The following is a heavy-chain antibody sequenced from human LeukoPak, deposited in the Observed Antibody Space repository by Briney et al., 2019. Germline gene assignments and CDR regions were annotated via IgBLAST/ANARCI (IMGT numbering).Heavy chain of an antibody. D-gene: IGHD3/OR15-3a*01. CDR3: ATLAWTAPYGMDV. Sequence: ASVKVSCKVSGYTLTEFSMHWVRQAPGKGREWMGGFDPEDGETIYAQKFQGRVTMTEDTSTDTAYMELSSLRSEDTAVYYCATLAWTAPYGMDVWGQGTTVTVSS. J-gene: IGHJ6*02. V-gene: IGHV1-24*01. CDR1: GYTLTEFS. CDR2: FDPEDGET.